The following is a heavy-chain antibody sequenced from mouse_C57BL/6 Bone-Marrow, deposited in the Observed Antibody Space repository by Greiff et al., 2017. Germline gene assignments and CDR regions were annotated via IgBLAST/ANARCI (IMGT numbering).Heavy chain of an antibody. Sequence: QVQLQQSGAELVRPGASVKLSCKASGYTFTDYYINWVKQRPGQGLEWIARIYPGSGNTYYNEKFKGKATLTAEKSSSTAYMQLSSLTSEDSAVYFCARGDYGSSYWYFDVWGKGTTVTVSS. CDR2: IYPGSGNT. J-gene: IGHJ1*03. CDR3: ARGDYGSSYWYFDV. CDR1: GYTFTDYY. V-gene: IGHV1-76*01. D-gene: IGHD1-1*01.